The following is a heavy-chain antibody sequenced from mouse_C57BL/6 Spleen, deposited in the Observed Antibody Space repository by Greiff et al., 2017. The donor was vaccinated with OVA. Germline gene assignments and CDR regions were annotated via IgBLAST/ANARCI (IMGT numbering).Heavy chain of an antibody. CDR1: GYSITSGYD. CDR3: ARALYGNYDY. V-gene: IGHV3-1*01. D-gene: IGHD2-1*01. CDR2: ISYSGST. Sequence: DVQLQESGPGMVKPSQSLSLTCTVTGYSITSGYDWHWIRHFPGNKLEWMGYISYSGSTNYNPSLKSRISITHDTSKNHFFLKLNSVTTEDTATYYCARALYGNYDYWGQGTTLTVSS. J-gene: IGHJ2*01.